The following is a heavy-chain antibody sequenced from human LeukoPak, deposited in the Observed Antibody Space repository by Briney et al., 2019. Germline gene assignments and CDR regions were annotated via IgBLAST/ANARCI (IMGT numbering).Heavy chain of an antibody. CDR2: IRYDGSIK. D-gene: IGHD5-12*01. Sequence: GGSLRLSCAASGFIFSSYGMHWVRQAPGKGLEWVAFIRYDGSIKYYADSVKGRFTISRDNSKNTLYLQMSSLTAEDTAVCYCAKDNVKVTTIRRVPHYMDVWGKGTTVTVSS. J-gene: IGHJ6*03. CDR1: GFIFSSYG. CDR3: AKDNVKVTTIRRVPHYMDV. V-gene: IGHV3-30*02.